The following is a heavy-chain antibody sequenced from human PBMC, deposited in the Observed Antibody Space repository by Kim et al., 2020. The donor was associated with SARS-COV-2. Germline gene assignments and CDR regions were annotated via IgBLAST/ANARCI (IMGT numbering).Heavy chain of an antibody. J-gene: IGHJ3*02. CDR2: ST. Sequence: STNYNPTLKSRVTISVDTSKNQFSLKLSSVTAADTAVYYCARETPDAFDIWGQGTMVTVSS. V-gene: IGHV4-59*01. CDR3: ARETPDAFDI.